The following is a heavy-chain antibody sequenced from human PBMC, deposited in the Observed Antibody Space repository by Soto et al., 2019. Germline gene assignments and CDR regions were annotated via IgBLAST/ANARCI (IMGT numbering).Heavy chain of an antibody. J-gene: IGHJ5*02. D-gene: IGHD1-7*01. V-gene: IGHV1-69*01. CDR2: SSPIFGTA. Sequence: QVQLVQSGAEVKKPGSSVKVSCKASGGIFNRYVINWLRQAPGQGLEWMGGSSPIFGTANYAQKFQGRLTITADEFTSTAYMELSSLRSEDTAVYYCARELELYNWFDPWGQGTLVTVSS. CDR1: GGIFNRYV. CDR3: ARELELYNWFDP.